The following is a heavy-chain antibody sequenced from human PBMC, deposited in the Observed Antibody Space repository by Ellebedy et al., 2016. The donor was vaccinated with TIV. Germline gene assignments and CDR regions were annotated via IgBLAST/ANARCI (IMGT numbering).Heavy chain of an antibody. CDR2: TIPIFGTT. CDR1: GGTFSTYA. Sequence: AASVKVSCKASGGTFSTYAISWVRQARGQGLDWMGGTIPIFGTTNYAQKFQGRVTITADRSTNTAYLALTGLRSEDTAVYYCAGDRAPDGRNWFFDLWGRGTLVTVSS. CDR3: AGDRAPDGRNWFFDL. V-gene: IGHV1-69*06. D-gene: IGHD5-24*01. J-gene: IGHJ2*01.